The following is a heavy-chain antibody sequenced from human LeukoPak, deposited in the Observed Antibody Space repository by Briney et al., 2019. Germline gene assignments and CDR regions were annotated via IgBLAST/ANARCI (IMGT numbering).Heavy chain of an antibody. CDR1: GFTFSTYG. J-gene: IGHJ4*02. CDR3: ARDQYYYDSSGYTDY. CDR2: ISGNAGTT. Sequence: GGSLRLSCAASGFTFSTYGMSWVRQAPGKGLEWVSSISGNAGTTYYADSVKGRFTISRDNAKNSLYLQMNSLRAEDTAVYYCARDQYYYDSSGYTDYWGQGTLVTVSS. V-gene: IGHV3-23*01. D-gene: IGHD3-22*01.